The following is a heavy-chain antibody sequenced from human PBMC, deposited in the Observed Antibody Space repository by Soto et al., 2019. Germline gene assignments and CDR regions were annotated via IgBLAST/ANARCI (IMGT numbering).Heavy chain of an antibody. CDR2: INPSGGST. V-gene: IGHV1-46*01. J-gene: IGHJ3*02. Sequence: ASVKVSCKASGYTFTSYYKHWVRQAPGQGLEWMGIINPSGGSTSYAQKFQGRVTMTRDTSTSTVYMELSSLRSEDTAVYYCARDYRSTYYYDSSGYPGAFDIWGQGTMVTVSS. D-gene: IGHD3-22*01. CDR3: ARDYRSTYYYDSSGYPGAFDI. CDR1: GYTFTSYY.